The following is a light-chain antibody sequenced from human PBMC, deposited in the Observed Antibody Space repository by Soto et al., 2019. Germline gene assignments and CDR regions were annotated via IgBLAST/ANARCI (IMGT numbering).Light chain of an antibody. Sequence: EIVLTQSPATLSLSPGERATLSCRASQSVSSYLAWYQQKPGQAPRLLIYDASNRDAGIPARFSGSGSGTYFTLTSSLQEPEDSAVYYCQHSSNRLTFGGGTKVEIK. CDR1: QSVSSY. J-gene: IGKJ4*01. V-gene: IGKV3-11*01. CDR2: DAS. CDR3: QHSSNRLT.